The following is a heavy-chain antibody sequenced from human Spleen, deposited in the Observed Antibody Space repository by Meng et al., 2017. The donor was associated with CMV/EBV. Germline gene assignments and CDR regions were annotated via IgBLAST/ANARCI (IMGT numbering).Heavy chain of an antibody. D-gene: IGHD2-2*01. CDR3: ARDRDSTSGLDAFDI. V-gene: IGHV1-2*02. CDR2: INPNSGGT. J-gene: IGHJ3*02. CDR1: GYMFTGYY. Sequence: ASVKVSCKASGYMFTGYYVHWVRRAPGQGLEWMGWINPNSGGTNYAQNFQGRVTMTRGTSSSTAYMELNRLTSDDTAVYYCARDRDSTSGLDAFDIWGQGQWSPSPQ.